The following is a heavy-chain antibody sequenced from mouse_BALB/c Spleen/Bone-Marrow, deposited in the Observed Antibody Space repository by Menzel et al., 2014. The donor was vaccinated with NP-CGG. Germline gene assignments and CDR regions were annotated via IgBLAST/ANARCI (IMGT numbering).Heavy chain of an antibody. J-gene: IGHJ1*01. CDR3: ARHKLGRWYFDV. D-gene: IGHD4-1*01. CDR2: ISSGGGST. CDR1: GFAFSSYD. Sequence: EVQGVESGGGLVKPGGSLKLSCAASGFAFSSYDMSWVRQTPEKRLEWVAYISSGGGSTYYPDTVKGRFTISRDNAKNTLYLQMSGLKSEDTGMYYCARHKLGRWYFDVWGAGTTVTVSS. V-gene: IGHV5-12-1*01.